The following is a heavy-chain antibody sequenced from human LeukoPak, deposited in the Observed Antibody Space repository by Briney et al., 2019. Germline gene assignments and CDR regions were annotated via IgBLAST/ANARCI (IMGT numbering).Heavy chain of an antibody. V-gene: IGHV4-34*01. CDR2: INHSGNT. CDR3: ARHERSHDDAFDI. CDR1: GGSFSGYY. J-gene: IGHJ3*02. Sequence: SESLSLTCAVYGGSFSGYYCNWIRQPPGKGLEWIGEINHSGNTNYNPSLKSRVTISVDTSKNQFSLKLNSVTAADTAVYYCARHERSHDDAFDIWGQGTMVTVSS.